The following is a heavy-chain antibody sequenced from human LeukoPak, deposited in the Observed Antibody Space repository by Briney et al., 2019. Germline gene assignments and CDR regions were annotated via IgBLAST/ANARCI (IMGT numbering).Heavy chain of an antibody. V-gene: IGHV3-11*01. J-gene: IGHJ6*02. Sequence: PGGSLRLSCAASGFTFSDYYMSWIRQAPGKGLEWVSYISSSGSTIYYADSVKGRFTISRDNAKNSLYLQMNSLRAEDPAVYYCARGLSRPDPYCSSTSCYMHYYYGMDVWGQGTTVTVSS. CDR2: ISSSGSTI. D-gene: IGHD2-2*02. CDR3: ARGLSRPDPYCSSTSCYMHYYYGMDV. CDR1: GFTFSDYY.